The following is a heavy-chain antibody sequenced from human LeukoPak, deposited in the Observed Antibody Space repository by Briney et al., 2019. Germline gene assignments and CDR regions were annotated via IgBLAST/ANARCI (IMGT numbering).Heavy chain of an antibody. CDR2: IKSKTDGGTT. J-gene: IGHJ4*02. D-gene: IGHD1-7*01. Sequence: GGSLRLSCAASGFTFSNAWMSWVRQAPGKGLEWVGRIKSKTDGGTTDNAAPVKGRFTISRDDSKNTLYLQMNSLKTEDTAVYYCATKRTGNTFDYWGQGTLVIVSS. CDR3: ATKRTGNTFDY. V-gene: IGHV3-15*01. CDR1: GFTFSNAW.